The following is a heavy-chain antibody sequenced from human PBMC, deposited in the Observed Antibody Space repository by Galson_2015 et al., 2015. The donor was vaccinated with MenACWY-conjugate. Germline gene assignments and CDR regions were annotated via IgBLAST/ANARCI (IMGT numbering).Heavy chain of an antibody. CDR3: ARGRTTPADAFDI. Sequence: SVKVSCKASGYTFTMFGISWVRQAPGQGPEWMGWISAYNGNTNYAQKLQGRVTMTTDTSTSTAYMELRSLRSDDTAVYYCARGRTTPADAFDIWGQGTMVTVSS. V-gene: IGHV1-18*01. D-gene: IGHD4-17*01. CDR1: GYTFTMFG. J-gene: IGHJ3*02. CDR2: ISAYNGNT.